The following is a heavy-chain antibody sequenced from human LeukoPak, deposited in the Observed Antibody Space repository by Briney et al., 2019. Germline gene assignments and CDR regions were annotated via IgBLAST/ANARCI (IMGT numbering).Heavy chain of an antibody. CDR1: GYAFTAYT. CDR2: INAGNGDT. J-gene: IGHJ4*02. CDR3: ARLRVGHGSSLDY. V-gene: IGHV1-3*01. D-gene: IGHD6-13*01. Sequence: ASVKVSCKASGYAFTAYTIHWVRQAPGQRFEWMGWINAGNGDTKYSQKFQGRVTFTRDTSATTAYMELSGLRSEDTAVYYCARLRVGHGSSLDYWGQGTLVTVSS.